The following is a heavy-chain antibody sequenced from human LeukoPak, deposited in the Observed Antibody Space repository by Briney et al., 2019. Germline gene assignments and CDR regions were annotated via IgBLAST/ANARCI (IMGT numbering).Heavy chain of an antibody. Sequence: GGSLRLSCAASGFTFSSYAMSWVRQAPGKGLEWVSAISGSGGSTYYADSVKGRFTISRDNSKNTLYLQMNSLRAEDTAVYYCAKDLSGLGWELLVLGFDYWGQGTLVTVSS. V-gene: IGHV3-23*01. J-gene: IGHJ4*02. CDR1: GFTFSSYA. CDR3: AKDLSGLGWELLVLGFDY. D-gene: IGHD1-26*01. CDR2: ISGSGGST.